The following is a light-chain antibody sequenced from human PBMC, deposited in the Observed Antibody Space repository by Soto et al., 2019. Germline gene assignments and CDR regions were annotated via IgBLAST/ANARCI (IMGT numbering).Light chain of an antibody. CDR1: QSIDTY. CDR2: DAS. CDR3: QQRSVWVT. V-gene: IGKV3-11*01. J-gene: IGKJ4*01. Sequence: EIVLTQSPATMSLSPGERATLSCRASQSIDTYLAWYQQKPGQAPRLLIYDASNRATGIPARFSGSGSGTDFTLTISSLEAEDFAVYYCQQRSVWVTFGGGTRVEIE.